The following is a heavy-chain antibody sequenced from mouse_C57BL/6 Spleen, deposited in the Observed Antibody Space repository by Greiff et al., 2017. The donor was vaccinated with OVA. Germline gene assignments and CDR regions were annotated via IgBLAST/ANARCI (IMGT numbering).Heavy chain of an antibody. V-gene: IGHV3-6*01. CDR1: GYSITSGYY. CDR2: ISYDGSN. D-gene: IGHD2-5*01. Sequence: EVHLVESGPGLVKPSQSLSLTCSVTGYSITSGYYWNWIRQFPGNKLEWMGYISYDGSNNYNPSLKNRISITRDTSKNQFFLKLNSVTTEDTATYYCARGKSNYSAWFAYWGQGTLVTVSA. CDR3: ARGKSNYSAWFAY. J-gene: IGHJ3*01.